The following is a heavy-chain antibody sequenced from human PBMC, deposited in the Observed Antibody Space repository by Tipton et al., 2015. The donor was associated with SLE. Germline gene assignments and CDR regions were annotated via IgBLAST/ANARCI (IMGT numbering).Heavy chain of an antibody. CDR2: IYTSGST. CDR3: AREGTTRKDAFDI. D-gene: IGHD1-1*01. CDR1: GGSISSYY. V-gene: IGHV4-4*07. Sequence: TLSFTCTVSGGSISSYYWSWIRQPAGKGLEWIGRIYTSGSTHYNPSLKSRVTMSVDTSKNQFSLKLSSVTAADTAVYYCAREGTTRKDAFDIWGQGTMVTVSS. J-gene: IGHJ3*02.